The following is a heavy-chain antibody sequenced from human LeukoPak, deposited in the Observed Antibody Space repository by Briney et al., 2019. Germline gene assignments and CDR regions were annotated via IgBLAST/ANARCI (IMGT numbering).Heavy chain of an antibody. J-gene: IGHJ4*02. Sequence: TSETLSLTCAVYGGSFSGYYWSWVRQPPGKGLEWIGEINHSGSTNYNPSLKSRVTISVDTSKNQFSLKLSSVTAADTAVYYCASLYYYDSSGYLWGQGTLVTVSS. D-gene: IGHD3-22*01. CDR2: INHSGST. V-gene: IGHV4-34*01. CDR3: ASLYYYDSSGYL. CDR1: GGSFSGYY.